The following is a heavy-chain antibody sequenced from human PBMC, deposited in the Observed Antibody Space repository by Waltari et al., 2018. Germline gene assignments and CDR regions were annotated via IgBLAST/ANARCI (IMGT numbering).Heavy chain of an antibody. J-gene: IGHJ4*02. V-gene: IGHV4-59*01. CDR2: IYFTEST. CDR1: GGSISSFY. CDR3: ARGIGVIVMPYFDS. Sequence: QVQLQEPGPGLVNPSETLYLTCTVSGGSISSFYWIWIRQTPGKGLEWIGYIYFTESTNYNPSLKSRVSMSIVSSKNQFSLNLSSVTAADTAVYYCARGIGVIVMPYFDSWGQGTLVTVSS. D-gene: IGHD3-3*01.